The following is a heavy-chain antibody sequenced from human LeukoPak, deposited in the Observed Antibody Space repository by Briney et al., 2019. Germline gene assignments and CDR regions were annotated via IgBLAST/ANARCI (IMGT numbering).Heavy chain of an antibody. CDR1: GFSFSSYS. Sequence: PGGSLRLSCAASGFSFSSYSMNWVRQAPGKGLEWVANIKQDGSEKYYVDSVKGRFTISRDNAKNSLYLQMNSLRAEDTAVYYCATDLIHYYASGAKTWGQGTLVTVSS. D-gene: IGHD3-10*01. J-gene: IGHJ5*02. V-gene: IGHV3-7*01. CDR3: ATDLIHYYASGAKT. CDR2: IKQDGSEK.